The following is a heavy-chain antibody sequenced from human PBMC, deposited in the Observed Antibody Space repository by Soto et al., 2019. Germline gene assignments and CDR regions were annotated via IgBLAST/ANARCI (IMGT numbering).Heavy chain of an antibody. CDR1: VGAITNDGYY. CDR3: ARLGGYYQAFDN. J-gene: IGHJ4*02. V-gene: IGHV4-61*08. Sequence: PSETLSLTCNFSVGAITNDGYYWSWIRQHPGKALEWIGYIYYTGTSKYNPSLKSRVTISVDSSKNQFSLKLDSVTAADTAVYYCARLGGYYQAFDNWGQGTLVTVSS. CDR2: IYYTGTS. D-gene: IGHD3-3*01.